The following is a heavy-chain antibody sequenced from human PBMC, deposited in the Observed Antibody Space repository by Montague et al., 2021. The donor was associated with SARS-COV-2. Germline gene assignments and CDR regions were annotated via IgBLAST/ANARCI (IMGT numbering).Heavy chain of an antibody. CDR1: GGSLSGYY. CDR3: ASGIYPSGSYYNRYYYGLNI. CDR2: INHSANT. Sequence: SETLSLTCAVYGGSLSGYYWSWIRQPLEKGLEWIGEINHSANTKYNPSLKSPVTISIDTSKNRFSLKMTSVTAADTATYYCASGIYPSGSYYNRYYYGLNIWGPGTTVIVSS. V-gene: IGHV4-34*01. J-gene: IGHJ6*02. D-gene: IGHD3-10*01.